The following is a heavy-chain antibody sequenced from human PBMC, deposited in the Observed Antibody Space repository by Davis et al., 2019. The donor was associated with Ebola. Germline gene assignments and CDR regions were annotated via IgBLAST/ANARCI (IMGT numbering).Heavy chain of an antibody. Sequence: SGPTLVKPTQTLTLTCTFSGFSLRTSGMCVSWIRQPPGKGLEWIGEINHSGSTNYNPSLKSRVTISVDTSKNQFSLKLSSVTAADTAVYYCARGGTSCYRCWFDPWGQGTLVTVSS. J-gene: IGHJ5*02. CDR1: GFSLRTSGM. D-gene: IGHD2-2*02. CDR3: ARGGTSCYRCWFDP. CDR2: INHSGST. V-gene: IGHV4-39*07.